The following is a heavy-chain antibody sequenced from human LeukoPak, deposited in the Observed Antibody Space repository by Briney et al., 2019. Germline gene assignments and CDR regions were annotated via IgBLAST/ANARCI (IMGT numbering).Heavy chain of an antibody. J-gene: IGHJ5*02. CDR3: ARRVSQGSRASNDNWFAP. CDR2: IYATGST. D-gene: IGHD2-15*01. CDR1: GGSINSYS. V-gene: IGHV4-4*09. Sequence: PSETLSLTYTVSGGSINSYSWNWIRQSPGKGLEWIGFIYATGSTDYNPSLSGRVTLSMDTSKNQFFLKLRSVTAADTAIYFCARRVSQGSRASNDNWFAPWGQGTLVTVSS.